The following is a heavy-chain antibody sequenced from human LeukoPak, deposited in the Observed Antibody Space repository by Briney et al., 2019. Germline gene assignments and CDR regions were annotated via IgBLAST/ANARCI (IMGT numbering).Heavy chain of an antibody. V-gene: IGHV3-30*04. Sequence: GGSLRLSCAASGFTFSDYAMHWVRQAPGKGLEWVALISYDGTNKYYAESVRGRFTISRDNSQNTLYLYMNSLTGADTSVYYCALTTIGVVYYFDYWGQGTLVTVPS. J-gene: IGHJ4*02. CDR2: ISYDGTNK. CDR1: GFTFSDYA. D-gene: IGHD1/OR15-1a*01. CDR3: ALTTIGVVYYFDY.